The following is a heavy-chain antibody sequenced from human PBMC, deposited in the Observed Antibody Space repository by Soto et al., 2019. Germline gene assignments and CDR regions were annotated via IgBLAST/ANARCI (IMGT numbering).Heavy chain of an antibody. D-gene: IGHD1-26*01. Sequence: PGGSLRLSCAASGFTFSSYSMNWVRQAPGKGLEWVSYISGGRTYYADSVKGRFTISRDNSKNTLYLQMNSLRAEDTAVYYCARGPYSGSYYNFDYWGQGTLVTVSS. CDR3: ARGPYSGSYYNFDY. J-gene: IGHJ4*02. CDR1: GFTFSSYS. CDR2: ISGGRT. V-gene: IGHV3-53*01.